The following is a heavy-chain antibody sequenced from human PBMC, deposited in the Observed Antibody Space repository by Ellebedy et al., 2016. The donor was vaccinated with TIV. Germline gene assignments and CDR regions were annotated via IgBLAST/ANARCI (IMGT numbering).Heavy chain of an antibody. CDR3: ARFPREAHAVDV. V-gene: IGHV4-39*01. J-gene: IGHJ3*01. CDR2: IYYSGST. Sequence: SETLSLTCTVSGGSISSGSNYWGWIRQPPGEGLEWIGRIYYSGSTYYNPSLKSRVTMSVDTSKNQFSLKLTSVSAADTAVYYCARFPREAHAVDVWGQGTLLTVSS. CDR1: GGSISSGSNY. D-gene: IGHD5-24*01.